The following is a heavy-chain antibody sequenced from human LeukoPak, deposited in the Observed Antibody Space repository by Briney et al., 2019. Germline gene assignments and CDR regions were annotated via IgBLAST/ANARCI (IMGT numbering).Heavy chain of an antibody. CDR2: INERGSST. D-gene: IGHD3-22*01. V-gene: IGHV3-74*01. CDR3: ARDVEYYDSSGYLDY. Sequence: GGSLRLSCAASGFTFSNSWLHWVRQAPGKGLVWVSRINERGSSTSYADSVKGRFTISRDNSKNTLYLQMNSLRAEDTAVYYCARDVEYYDSSGYLDYWGQGTLVTVSS. J-gene: IGHJ4*02. CDR1: GFTFSNSW.